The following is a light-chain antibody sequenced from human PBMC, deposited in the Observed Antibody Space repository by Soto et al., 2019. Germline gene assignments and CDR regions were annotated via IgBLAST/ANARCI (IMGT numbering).Light chain of an antibody. J-gene: IGKJ1*01. V-gene: IGKV3-15*01. CDR3: QQYHRWPQT. CDR2: GAS. Sequence: EIVMTQSPDSLSVSPGQRATLSCRASDSVTISLAWYQQKPGQAPRLLIYGASTRATGIPARFIGRGSGTEFTLTITGLQSEDFAVYHCQQYHRWPQTFGQGTKVDIK. CDR1: DSVTIS.